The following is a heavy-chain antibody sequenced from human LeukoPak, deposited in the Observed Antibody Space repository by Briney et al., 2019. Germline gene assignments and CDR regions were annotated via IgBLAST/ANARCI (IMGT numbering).Heavy chain of an antibody. D-gene: IGHD4-23*01. J-gene: IGHJ4*02. CDR3: ARGGTSSSLAY. V-gene: IGHV3-48*02. CDR1: GFTFSSYS. CDR2: ISSSSTI. Sequence: GGSLRLSCAASGFTFSSYSINWVRQAPGKGLEWVSYISSSSTISYADSVKGRFTISRDNANNSLYLQMNSLRDEDTAVYYCARGGTSSSLAYWDQGTQVTVSS.